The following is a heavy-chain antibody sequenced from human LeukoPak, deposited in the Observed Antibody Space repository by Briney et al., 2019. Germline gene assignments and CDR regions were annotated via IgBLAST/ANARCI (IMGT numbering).Heavy chain of an antibody. CDR2: IVVGSGNT. J-gene: IGHJ4*02. CDR3: AASPDYYDSSGYSYYFDY. D-gene: IGHD3-22*01. V-gene: IGHV1-58*01. CDR1: GFTFTNSA. Sequence: SVTVSYKASGFTFTNSAVQWVRQARGQRRERIGWIVVGSGNTNYAQKFQERVTITRDMSTSTAYMQLSSLISEDTAVYYCAASPDYYDSSGYSYYFDYWGQGTLVTGSS.